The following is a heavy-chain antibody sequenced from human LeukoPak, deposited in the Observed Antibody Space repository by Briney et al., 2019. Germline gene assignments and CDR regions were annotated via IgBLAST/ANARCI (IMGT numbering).Heavy chain of an antibody. Sequence: GWSLRLSCAASGLNFSASSMHWVRQASGKGRAWVGHIRGKPNNYATLYSVSVKGRFTMSRDDSKNTTSLQLSSLKTDDTAVYYCTSYPTTTAPYWGQGVLVTVSS. CDR1: GLNFSASS. V-gene: IGHV3-73*01. CDR3: TSYPTTTAPY. CDR2: IRGKPNNYAT. D-gene: IGHD4-11*01. J-gene: IGHJ4*02.